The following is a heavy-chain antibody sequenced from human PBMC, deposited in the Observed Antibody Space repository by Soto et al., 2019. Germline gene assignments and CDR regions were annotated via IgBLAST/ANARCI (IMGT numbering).Heavy chain of an antibody. J-gene: IGHJ4*02. V-gene: IGHV3-7*01. D-gene: IGHD6-13*01. CDR2: IKQDGSEK. Sequence: GGSLRLSCAASGFTFSSYWMSWVRQAPGKGLEWVVNIKQDGSEKYYVDSVKGRFTISRDNAKNSLYLQMNSLRAEDTAVYYCARDGGDSSSWYFDYWGQGTLVTVSS. CDR3: ARDGGDSSSWYFDY. CDR1: GFTFSSYW.